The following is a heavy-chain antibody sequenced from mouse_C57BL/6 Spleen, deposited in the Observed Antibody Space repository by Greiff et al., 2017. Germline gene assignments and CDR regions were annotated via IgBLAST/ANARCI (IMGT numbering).Heavy chain of an antibody. Sequence: QVQLQQSGAELMKPGASVKLSCKATGYTFTGYWIEWVKQRPGHGLEWIGEILPGSGSTNYNEKFKGKATFTADTSSNTAYMQLSSLTTEDSAISYCARLGAYYYGSSGPLDYWGQGTTLTVSS. V-gene: IGHV1-9*01. J-gene: IGHJ2*01. CDR2: ILPGSGST. D-gene: IGHD1-1*01. CDR3: ARLGAYYYGSSGPLDY. CDR1: GYTFTGYW.